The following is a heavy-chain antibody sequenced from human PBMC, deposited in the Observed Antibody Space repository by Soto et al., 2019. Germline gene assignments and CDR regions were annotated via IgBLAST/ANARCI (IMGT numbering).Heavy chain of an antibody. J-gene: IGHJ4*02. CDR2: ISGSGRST. CDR3: AGGKPGIAVVPFDY. Sequence: GGSLRLSCAASGFTFDNYAMSWVRQAPGQGLEWVSAISGSGRSTYYADSVRGRFTISRDNSKNTLYLQMNSLRAEDTAVYYCAGGKPGIAVVPFDYWGQGTLVTVSS. CDR1: GFTFDNYA. D-gene: IGHD6-19*01. V-gene: IGHV3-23*01.